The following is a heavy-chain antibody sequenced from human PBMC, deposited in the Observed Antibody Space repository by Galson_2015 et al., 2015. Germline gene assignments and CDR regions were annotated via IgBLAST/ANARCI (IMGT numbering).Heavy chain of an antibody. J-gene: IGHJ4*02. D-gene: IGHD3-22*01. CDR3: ARDVWYYDSSGYYKDDY. CDR2: ISSSSSYT. V-gene: IGHV3-11*06. CDR1: GFTFSDYY. Sequence: SLRLSCAASGFTFSDYYMSWIRQAPGKGLEWVSYISSSSSYTNYADSVKGRFTISRDNAKNSLYLQMNSLRAEDTAVYYCARDVWYYDSSGYYKDDYWGQGTLVTVSS.